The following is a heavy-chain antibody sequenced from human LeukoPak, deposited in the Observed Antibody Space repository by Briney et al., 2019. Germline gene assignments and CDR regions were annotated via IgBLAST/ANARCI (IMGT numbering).Heavy chain of an antibody. V-gene: IGHV4-59*01. D-gene: IGHD5-18*01. J-gene: IGHJ6*04. CDR1: GVSISSYY. CDR3: ARKAYSYGYMGYYYGMDV. CDR2: IDYSGST. Sequence: KASETLSLTCTVSGVSISSYYWSWIRQPPGKGLEWVGYIDYSGSTNYNPSLKSRVTISVETSKNQFSLKLSSVTSTDTAVYYCARKAYSYGYMGYYYGMDVWGEGTTVTVSS.